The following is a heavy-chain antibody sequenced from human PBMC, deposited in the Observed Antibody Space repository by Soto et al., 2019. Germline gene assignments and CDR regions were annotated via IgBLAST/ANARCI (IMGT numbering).Heavy chain of an antibody. V-gene: IGHV3-7*01. J-gene: IGHJ3*02. D-gene: IGHD4-4*01. Sequence: ESGGGLVQPGGSLRLSCAASGFTLRDYWMSWVRQAPGRGLEWVANIKQDGSEIYYVVSVKGRFTISRDNAKNSLFLQMNSLRAEDTAVYYCLITTSAFDIWGQGTLVTVSS. CDR3: LITTSAFDI. CDR2: IKQDGSEI. CDR1: GFTLRDYW.